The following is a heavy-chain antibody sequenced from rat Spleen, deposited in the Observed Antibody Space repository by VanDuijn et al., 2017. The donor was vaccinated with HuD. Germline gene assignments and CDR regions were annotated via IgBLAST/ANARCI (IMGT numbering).Heavy chain of an antibody. D-gene: IGHD1-11*01. CDR1: GFTFSNYY. J-gene: IGHJ2*01. V-gene: IGHV5-25*01. CDR3: ARQAEGFSYYFDY. Sequence: EVRLVESGGGLVQPGRSMKLSCVVSGFTFSNYYMAWVRQAPTKGLEWVATISYGDSSGHSSTYYRDSVKGRFTISRDNAKSTLSLQMDSLRSEDTATYYCARQAEGFSYYFDYWGQGVMVTVSS. CDR2: ISYGDSSGHSST.